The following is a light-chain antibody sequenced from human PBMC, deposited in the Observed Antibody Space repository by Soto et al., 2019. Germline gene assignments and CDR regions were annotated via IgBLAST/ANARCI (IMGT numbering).Light chain of an antibody. V-gene: IGKV3-20*01. J-gene: IGKJ4*01. CDR2: GAS. Sequence: EIVLTPSPGTLSLSPGERATLSCRASQSVSSSYLAWYQQKPGQAPRLLIYGASSRATGIPDRFSGSGSGTDFTLTISRLEPEDFAVYYCQQYGSFSLTFGGGTKVDIK. CDR3: QQYGSFSLT. CDR1: QSVSSSY.